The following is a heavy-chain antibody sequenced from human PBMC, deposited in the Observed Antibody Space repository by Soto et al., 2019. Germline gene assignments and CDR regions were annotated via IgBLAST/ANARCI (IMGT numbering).Heavy chain of an antibody. D-gene: IGHD2-15*01. CDR2: ISGSGGST. Sequence: EVQLLESGGGLVQPGGSLRLSCAASGFTFSSYAMSWVRQAPGKGLEWVSAISGSGGSTYYADSVKGRLTISRDNSKNTLYLQMNSLRAEDTAVYYCAKEEGVVVVAAIGWFDPWGQGTLVTVSS. V-gene: IGHV3-23*01. CDR3: AKEEGVVVVAAIGWFDP. CDR1: GFTFSSYA. J-gene: IGHJ5*02.